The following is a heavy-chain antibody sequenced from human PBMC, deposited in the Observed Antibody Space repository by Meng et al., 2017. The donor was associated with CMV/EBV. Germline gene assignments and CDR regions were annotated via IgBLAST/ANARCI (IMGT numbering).Heavy chain of an antibody. CDR2: ISDSGTTF. CDR3: ARDRGGNYPGSFDH. V-gene: IGHV3-11*04. D-gene: IGHD4-23*01. Sequence: GESLKISCAASGFTFSDYYMSWIRQAPGKGLEWVSYISDSGTTFSYTDSVKGRFTISRDNAKNSLFLQMNSLIAEDTAVYYCARDRGGNYPGSFDHWGQGILVTVSS. CDR1: GFTFSDYY. J-gene: IGHJ4*02.